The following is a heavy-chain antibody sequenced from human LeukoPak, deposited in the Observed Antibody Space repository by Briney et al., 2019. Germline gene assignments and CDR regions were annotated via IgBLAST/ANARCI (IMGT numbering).Heavy chain of an antibody. D-gene: IGHD6-19*01. CDR2: INHSGST. CDR1: GGSFSGYY. J-gene: IGHJ6*03. V-gene: IGHV4-34*01. CDR3: ARVASSGLFYYSYMDV. Sequence: PSETLSLTCAVYGGSFSGYYWSWIRQPPGKGLEWIGEINHSGSTNYNPSLKSRVTISVDTSKNQFYLKLSSVTAADTAVYSCARVASSGLFYYSYMDVWGKGTTVTVSS.